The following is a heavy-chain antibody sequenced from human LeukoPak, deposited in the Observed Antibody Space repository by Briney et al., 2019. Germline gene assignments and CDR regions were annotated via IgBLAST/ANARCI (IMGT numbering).Heavy chain of an antibody. CDR1: GGSISSYY. J-gene: IGHJ4*02. Sequence: PSETLSLTCTVSGGSISSYYWSWIRQPPGKGLEWIGYIYYSGSTNYNPSLKSRVTISVDTSKNQFSLKLSSVTAADTAVYYCARARRDGYNNRYFDYWGQGTQVTVSA. D-gene: IGHD5-24*01. V-gene: IGHV4-59*01. CDR3: ARARRDGYNNRYFDY. CDR2: IYYSGST.